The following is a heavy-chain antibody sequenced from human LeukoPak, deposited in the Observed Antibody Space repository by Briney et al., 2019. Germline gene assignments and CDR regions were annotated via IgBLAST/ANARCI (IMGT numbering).Heavy chain of an antibody. CDR2: ISSNGGST. CDR1: GFTFSSYA. V-gene: IGHV3-64*01. D-gene: IGHD6-19*01. J-gene: IGHJ4*02. Sequence: PGGSLRLSCAASGFTFSSYAMHWVRQAPGKGPEYVSAISSNGGSTYYANSVKGRFTISRDNSKNTLYLQMGSLRADDMAVYYCARAPRGAVAGYYFDYWGQGTLVTVSS. CDR3: ARAPRGAVAGYYFDY.